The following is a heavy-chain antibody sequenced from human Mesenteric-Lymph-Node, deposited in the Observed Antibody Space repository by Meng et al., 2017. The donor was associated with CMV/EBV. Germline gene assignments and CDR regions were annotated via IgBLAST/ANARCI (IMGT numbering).Heavy chain of an antibody. CDR3: AREIAAAGTVY. V-gene: IGHV3-74*01. CDR1: GFTFSSYW. J-gene: IGHJ4*02. CDR2: INSDGSST. D-gene: IGHD6-13*01. Sequence: GESLKISCAASGFTFSSYWMHWVRQAPGKGLVWVSRINSDGSSTSYADSVKGRFTISRDSSRNTLYLQMNSLRAEDTAVYYCAREIAAAGTVYWGQGTLVTVSS.